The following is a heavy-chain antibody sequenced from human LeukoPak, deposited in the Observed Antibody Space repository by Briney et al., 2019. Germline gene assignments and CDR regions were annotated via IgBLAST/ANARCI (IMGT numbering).Heavy chain of an antibody. D-gene: IGHD3-9*01. CDR3: ATGKRRYSN. V-gene: IGHV3-11*01. J-gene: IGHJ1*01. CDR1: GFTFSASY. CDR2: TSSRSGST. Sequence: PAGSLRLSCAASGFTFSASYMSWIPQVPRKGLQWLSYTSSRSGSTYYAVSVKGRFTISRDNANNSLYLQMNSLRADDTSIYYCATGKRRYSNWGQGTLVTVSS.